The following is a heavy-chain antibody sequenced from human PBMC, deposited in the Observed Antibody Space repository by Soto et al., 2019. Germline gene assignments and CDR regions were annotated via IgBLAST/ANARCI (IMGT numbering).Heavy chain of an antibody. V-gene: IGHV1-18*01. Sequence: ASVKVSCKASGYTFTSYGISWVRQAPGQGLEWMGWISAYNGNTNYAQKLQGRVTMTTDTSTSTAYMELRSLRSEDTAVYYCASAPTTARGDYFNYWGQGTLVTVSS. J-gene: IGHJ4*01. CDR3: ASAPTTARGDYFNY. D-gene: IGHD1-1*01. CDR1: GYTFTSYG. CDR2: ISAYNGNT.